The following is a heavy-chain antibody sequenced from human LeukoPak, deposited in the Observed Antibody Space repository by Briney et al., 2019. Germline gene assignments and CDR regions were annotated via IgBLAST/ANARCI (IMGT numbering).Heavy chain of an antibody. Sequence: PGGSLRLSCAASGFTFSNYVMSWVRQAPAKGLEWVSTIFGSGTNTYYADSVRGRFTISRDNSKNTLYLQMDSLRAEDTAVYYCAKCPYGDYGWGYYFDYWGQGTLVTVSS. D-gene: IGHD4-17*01. CDR2: IFGSGTNT. V-gene: IGHV3-23*01. CDR1: GFTFSNYV. CDR3: AKCPYGDYGWGYYFDY. J-gene: IGHJ4*02.